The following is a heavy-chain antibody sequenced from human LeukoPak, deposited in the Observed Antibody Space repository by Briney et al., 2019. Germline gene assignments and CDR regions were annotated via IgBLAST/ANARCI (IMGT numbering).Heavy chain of an antibody. Sequence: GGSLRLSCAASGFTFSDYYMSWIRQAPGQGLEWVSYISSSGSTIYYADSVKGRFTISRDNAKNSLYLQLNSLRPEDTALYYCSTEPRSLLYWGHGTLVTVSS. D-gene: IGHD4-17*01. V-gene: IGHV3-11*01. CDR2: ISSSGSTI. CDR1: GFTFSDYY. CDR3: STEPRSLLY. J-gene: IGHJ4*01.